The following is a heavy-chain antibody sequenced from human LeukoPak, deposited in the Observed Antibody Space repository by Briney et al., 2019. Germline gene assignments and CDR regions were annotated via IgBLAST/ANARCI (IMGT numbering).Heavy chain of an antibody. J-gene: IGHJ6*02. D-gene: IGHD2-2*01. CDR1: GFAVSSNY. V-gene: IGHV3-66*01. CDR3: ASSSTSCQSSCYYYYGMDV. CDR2: IYSGGST. Sequence: GGSLRLSCAASGFAVSSNYMSWVRQAPGKGLEWVSVIYSGGSTYYADSVKGRFTISRDNSKNTLYLQMNSLRAEDTAVYYCASSSTSCQSSCYYYYGMDVWGQGTTVTVS.